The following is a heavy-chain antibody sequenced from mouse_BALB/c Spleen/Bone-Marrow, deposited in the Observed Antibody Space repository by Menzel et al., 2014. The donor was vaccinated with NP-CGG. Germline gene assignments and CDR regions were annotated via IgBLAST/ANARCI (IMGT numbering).Heavy chain of an antibody. CDR3: ARDNGYDAGFAWFVY. D-gene: IGHD2-2*01. CDR1: GYTFTTYW. Sequence: QVQLQQSGAELVKPGASVKLSCRASGYTFTTYWMHWVKQRPGQGLEWIGEINPSNGRTNYNEKFKSKATLTVDKSSSTAYMQLSSLTSEDSAVYCCARDNGYDAGFAWFVYWGQGTLVTVSA. J-gene: IGHJ3*01. V-gene: IGHV1S81*02. CDR2: INPSNGRT.